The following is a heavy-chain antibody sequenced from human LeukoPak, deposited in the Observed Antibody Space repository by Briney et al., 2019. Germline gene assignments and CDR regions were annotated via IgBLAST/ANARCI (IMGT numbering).Heavy chain of an antibody. V-gene: IGHV4-59*08. CDR2: IYYSGST. CDR1: GGSISSYY. D-gene: IGHD3-3*01. Sequence: KPSETLSLTCTVSGGSISSYYWRWIRQPPGKGLEWIGYIYYSGSTNYNPSLKSRVTISVDTSKNQFSLKLSSVTAADTAVYYCARQSFPSTIFGVVIGPFDYWGQGTLVTVSS. CDR3: ARQSFPSTIFGVVIGPFDY. J-gene: IGHJ4*02.